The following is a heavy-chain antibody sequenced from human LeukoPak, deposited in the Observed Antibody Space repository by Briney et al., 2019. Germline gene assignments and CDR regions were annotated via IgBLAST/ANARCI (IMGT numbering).Heavy chain of an antibody. CDR3: ARHPYRSDSSGYYYPPEYFQH. J-gene: IGHJ1*01. CDR1: GDSTSSRTKY. Sequence: SETLSLTCTVSGDSTSSRTKYWGWIRQPPGKGLEWIGSIYYSGSSYYNPSLKSRVTISVDTSKNQFSLRLSSVTAADTAVYYCARHPYRSDSSGYYYPPEYFQHWGQGTLVTVSS. CDR2: IYYSGSS. D-gene: IGHD3-22*01. V-gene: IGHV4-39*01.